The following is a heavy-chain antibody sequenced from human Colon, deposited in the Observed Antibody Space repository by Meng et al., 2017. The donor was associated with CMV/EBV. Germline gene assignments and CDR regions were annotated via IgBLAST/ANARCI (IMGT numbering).Heavy chain of an antibody. Sequence: LVESRAVSVQTGWSLTFSCAASGFTFSSKWLHWVRQGPGKGMVWVFSINTAGSTTYYADSVKGRFTISRDNAKNTRYLQMNSLTAEDTAVYYCASRDYWGQGTLVTVSS. CDR2: INTAGSTT. V-gene: IGHV3-74*01. J-gene: IGHJ4*02. CDR3: ASRDY. CDR1: GFTFSSKW.